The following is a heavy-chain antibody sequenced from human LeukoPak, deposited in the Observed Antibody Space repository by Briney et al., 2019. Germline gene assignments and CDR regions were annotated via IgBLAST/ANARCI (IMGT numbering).Heavy chain of an antibody. D-gene: IGHD3-10*01. Sequence: PGGSLRLSCAASGFTFSSYSMNWVRQAPGKGLEWVSSISSSSSYMYYADSVKGRFTISRDNAKNSLYLQMNSLRAEDTAVYYCARASGRTSEIWFGELLPSGFDPWGQGTLVTVSS. CDR2: ISSSSSYM. J-gene: IGHJ5*01. V-gene: IGHV3-21*01. CDR3: ARASGRTSEIWFGELLPSGFDP. CDR1: GFTFSSYS.